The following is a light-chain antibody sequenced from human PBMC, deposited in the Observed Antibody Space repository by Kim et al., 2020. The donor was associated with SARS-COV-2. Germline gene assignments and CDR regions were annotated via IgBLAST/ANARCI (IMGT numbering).Light chain of an antibody. CDR2: AAS. J-gene: IGKJ1*01. CDR3: QKYNSAPWT. V-gene: IGKV1-27*01. CDR1: QGISNY. Sequence: ASVGDRVTIPCRASQGISNYLAWYQQKPGKVPKLLIYAASTLQSGVPSRFSGSGSGTDFTLTISSLQPEDVATYSCQKYNSAPWTFGQGTKVDIK.